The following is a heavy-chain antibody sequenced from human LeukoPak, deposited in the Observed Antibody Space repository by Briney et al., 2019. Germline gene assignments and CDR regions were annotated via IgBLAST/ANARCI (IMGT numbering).Heavy chain of an antibody. Sequence: GGSLRLSCAGSGFIFRDYWLTWVRQAPGKGLQWVANINPDGSDKNYVDSLKGRFTIFRDNAKNLLFLQMNSLRVEDTAVYYCAGPPQAGPFDYWGQGTLVTVSS. J-gene: IGHJ4*02. D-gene: IGHD6-19*01. CDR2: INPDGSDK. V-gene: IGHV3-7*01. CDR3: AGPPQAGPFDY. CDR1: GFIFRDYW.